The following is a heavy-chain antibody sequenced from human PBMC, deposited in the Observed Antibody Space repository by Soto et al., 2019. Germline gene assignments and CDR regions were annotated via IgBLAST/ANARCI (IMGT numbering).Heavy chain of an antibody. CDR2: FYDSGTS. V-gene: IGHV4-30-4*01. CDR3: ARGTRDYFDTTGPGYGMDV. D-gene: IGHD3-22*01. Sequence: QVQLQESGPGLVKPSQTLSLTCTVSGDSISDVDYYWSWVRQTPREGLEWIGAFYDSGTSYYSPSLKSRMTISVDSSTKQFSLTLTSVTAADTAVYYCARGTRDYFDTTGPGYGMDVWGQGTTVTVSS. J-gene: IGHJ6*02. CDR1: GDSISDVDYY.